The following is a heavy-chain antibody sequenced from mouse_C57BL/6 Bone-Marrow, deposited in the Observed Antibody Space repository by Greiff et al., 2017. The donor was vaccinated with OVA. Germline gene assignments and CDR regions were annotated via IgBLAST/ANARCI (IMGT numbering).Heavy chain of an antibody. CDR3: VRHGVAY. CDR1: GFSFNTYA. J-gene: IGHJ3*01. Sequence: DVMLVESGGGLVQPKGSLKLSCAASGFSFNTYAMNWVRQAPGKGLEWVARIRSKGNNYATYYADSVKDRFTISRDDSESMLYLQMNNLKTEDTAMYYCVRHGVAYWGQGTLVTVSA. V-gene: IGHV10-1*01. CDR2: IRSKGNNYAT.